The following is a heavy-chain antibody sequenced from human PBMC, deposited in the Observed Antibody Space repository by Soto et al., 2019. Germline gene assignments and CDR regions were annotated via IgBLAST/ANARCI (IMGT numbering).Heavy chain of an antibody. CDR3: ARRLTGRTTGDWFDP. V-gene: IGHV3-11*01. CDR2: ISSGGGAS. CDR1: GFIFSDYY. D-gene: IGHD1-20*01. Sequence: GGSMRLSCSASGFIFSDYYRTWLRQAPGKGLEWISDISSGGGASYFADSVRGRFTISRDNANNSLYLQMNNLRAEDTAIYYCARRLTGRTTGDWFDPWGQGTLVTVSS. J-gene: IGHJ5*02.